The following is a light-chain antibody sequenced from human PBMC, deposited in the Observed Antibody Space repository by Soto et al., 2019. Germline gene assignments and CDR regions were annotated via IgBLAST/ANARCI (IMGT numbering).Light chain of an antibody. CDR1: QRPVHGGVNTF. CDR2: KVS. V-gene: IGKV2-30*02. J-gene: IGKJ2*01. Sequence: DVVMTQSPLSLPVTPRAPGHISSNSSQRPVHGGVNTFLNWFQQRPGQSPRRLIYKVSDRDAGVPDRFSGSGSGTDFTLNISRVEAEDVGIYFCMQAAHWPYTFGKGTKVDIK. CDR3: MQAAHWPYT.